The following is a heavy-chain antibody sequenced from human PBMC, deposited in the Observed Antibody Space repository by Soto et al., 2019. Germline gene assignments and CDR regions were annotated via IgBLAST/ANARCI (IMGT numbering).Heavy chain of an antibody. CDR1: GGTFSSYA. D-gene: IGHD3-3*01. J-gene: IGHJ5*02. CDR2: IIPIFGTA. V-gene: IGHV1-69*13. CDR3: ARVTARVYYDFWSGYFTWFDP. Sequence: SVKVSCKASGGTFSSYAISWVRQAPGQGLEWMGGIIPIFGTANYAQKFQGRVTITADESTSTAYMELSSLRSEDTAVYYCARVTARVYYDFWSGYFTWFDPWGQGTLVTVSS.